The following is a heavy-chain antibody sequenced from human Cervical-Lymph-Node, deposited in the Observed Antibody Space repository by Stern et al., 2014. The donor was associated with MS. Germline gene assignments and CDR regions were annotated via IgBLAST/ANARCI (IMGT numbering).Heavy chain of an antibody. CDR1: GYTFTNYY. Sequence: QVQLVQSGAEVKKPGASVKVSCKASGYTFTNYYIHWVRQAPGQELEWMGWIDPNSGGTNYAQKSQGRVTMTRDTSISTAYMELSRLTSDDTAVYYCARGRGDARPYYFDYWGQGTLVTVSS. D-gene: IGHD4-17*01. J-gene: IGHJ4*02. CDR3: ARGRGDARPYYFDY. V-gene: IGHV1-2*02. CDR2: IDPNSGGT.